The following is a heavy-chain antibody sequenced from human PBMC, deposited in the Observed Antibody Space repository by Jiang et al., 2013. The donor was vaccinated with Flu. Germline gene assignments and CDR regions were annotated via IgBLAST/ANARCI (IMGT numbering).Heavy chain of an antibody. Sequence: SSVKVSCKASGGTFSSYTISWVRQAPGQGLEWMERIIPILGIANYAQKFQGRVTITADKSTSTAYMELSSLRSEDTAVYYCARASDYYYYMDVWGKGTTVTVSS. J-gene: IGHJ6*03. CDR2: IIPILGIA. D-gene: IGHD3-10*01. CDR3: ARASDYYYYMDV. V-gene: IGHV1-69*02. CDR1: GGTFSSYT.